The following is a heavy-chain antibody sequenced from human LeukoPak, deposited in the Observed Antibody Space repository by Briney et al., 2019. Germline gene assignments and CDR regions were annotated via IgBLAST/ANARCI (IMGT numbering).Heavy chain of an antibody. J-gene: IGHJ4*02. CDR3: AKDIEVMVNYYFDY. D-gene: IGHD3-16*01. V-gene: IGHV3-23*01. CDR1: GFTFSSYE. Sequence: PGGSLRLSCAASGFTFSSYEMNWVRQAPGQGLEWVSDISGSGGRTYYADSVKGRFTISRDNSKNTLYLQMNSLRAEDTAVYYCAKDIEVMVNYYFDYWGQGTRVTVSS. CDR2: ISGSGGRT.